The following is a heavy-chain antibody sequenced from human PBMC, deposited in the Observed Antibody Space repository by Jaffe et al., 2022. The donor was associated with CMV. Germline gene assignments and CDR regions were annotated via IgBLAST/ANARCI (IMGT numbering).Heavy chain of an antibody. J-gene: IGHJ4*02. CDR2: IKQDGSEK. Sequence: EVQLVESGGGLVQPGGSLRLSCAASGFTFSSYWMSWVRQAPGKGLEWVANIKQDGSEKYYVDSVKGRFTISRDNAKNSLYLQMNSLRAEDTAVYYCARGRPIPIVATKGGVIVVGTYFDYWGQGTLVTVSS. CDR3: ARGRPIPIVATKGGVIVVGTYFDY. CDR1: GFTFSSYW. V-gene: IGHV3-7*03. D-gene: IGHD5-12*01.